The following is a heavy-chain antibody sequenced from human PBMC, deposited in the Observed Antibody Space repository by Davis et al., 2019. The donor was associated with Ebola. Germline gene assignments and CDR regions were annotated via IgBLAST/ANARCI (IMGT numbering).Heavy chain of an antibody. D-gene: IGHD5-18*01. CDR3: ARGWLRAGMDV. V-gene: IGHV6-1*01. CDR2: TYYSSKWYN. Sequence: PSETLSLTCAISGDSVSSGGWNWIRQSPSRGLEWLGRTYYSSKWYNDYAVSVKSRISINADTSKNQFSLQLNSVTPEDTALYYCARGWLRAGMDVWGEGTTVTVPS. J-gene: IGHJ6*04. CDR1: GDSVSSGG.